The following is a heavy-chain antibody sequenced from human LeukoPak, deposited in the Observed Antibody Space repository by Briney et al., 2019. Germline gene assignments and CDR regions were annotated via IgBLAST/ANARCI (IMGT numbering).Heavy chain of an antibody. CDR1: RYTFTGYY. CDR3: ARGGYSNAGWFDP. CDR2: INPNSGGT. D-gene: IGHD2-2*03. V-gene: IGHV1-2*02. Sequence: EASVKVSCKASRYTFTGYYMHWVRQAPGQGLEWMGWINPNSGGTNYAQKFQGRVTMTRDTSISTAYMELSRLRSDDTAVYYCARGGYSNAGWFDPWGQGTLVTVSS. J-gene: IGHJ5*02.